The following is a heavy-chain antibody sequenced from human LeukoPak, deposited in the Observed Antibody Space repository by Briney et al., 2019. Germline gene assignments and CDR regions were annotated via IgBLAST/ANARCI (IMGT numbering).Heavy chain of an antibody. CDR1: GFTFSSYA. Sequence: PGGSLRLSCAASGFTFSSYAMNWVRQAPGKGLEWVSSISSSSSHIYYADSVKGRFTISRDNAKNSLYLQMNSLRAEDTALYYCAKGPGYLGYWGQGTLVTVSS. V-gene: IGHV3-21*04. D-gene: IGHD3-16*01. CDR3: AKGPGYLGY. CDR2: ISSSSSHI. J-gene: IGHJ4*02.